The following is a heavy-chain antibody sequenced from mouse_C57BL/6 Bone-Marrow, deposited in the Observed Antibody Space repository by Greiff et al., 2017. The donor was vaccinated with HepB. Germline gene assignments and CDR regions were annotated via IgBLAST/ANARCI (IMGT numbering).Heavy chain of an antibody. CDR3: ARKTTVALYYFDY. V-gene: IGHV1-59*01. J-gene: IGHJ2*01. D-gene: IGHD1-1*01. Sequence: VQLQQPGAELVRPGTSVKLSCKASGYTFTSYWMHWVKQRPGQGLEWIGVIDPSDSYTNYNQKFKGKATLTVDTSSSTAYMQLSSLTSEDSAVYYCARKTTVALYYFDYWGQGTTLTVSS. CDR1: GYTFTSYW. CDR2: IDPSDSYT.